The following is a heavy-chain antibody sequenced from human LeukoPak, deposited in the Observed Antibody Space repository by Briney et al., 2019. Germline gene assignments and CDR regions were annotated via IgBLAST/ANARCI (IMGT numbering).Heavy chain of an antibody. D-gene: IGHD6-19*01. Sequence: GASVKVSCKASGYTFTSYAMNWVRQAPGQGLEWMGWINTNTGNPTYAQGFTGRFVFSLDTSVSTAYLQISSLKAEDTAVYYCSLGSSGWYADYWGQGTLVTVSS. CDR3: SLGSSGWYADY. J-gene: IGHJ4*02. V-gene: IGHV7-4-1*02. CDR1: GYTFTSYA. CDR2: INTNTGNP.